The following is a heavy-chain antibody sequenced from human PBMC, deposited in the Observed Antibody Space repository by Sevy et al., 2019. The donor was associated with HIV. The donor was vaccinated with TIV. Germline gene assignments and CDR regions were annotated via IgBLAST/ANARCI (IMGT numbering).Heavy chain of an antibody. D-gene: IGHD3-22*01. J-gene: IGHJ4*02. V-gene: IGHV1-24*01. CDR3: ATTKDYYESSGDPFDY. Sequence: ASVKVSCKVSGYTLTKLSTHWVRQVRGKGLEWMGSFDPEDGKRIYAQKFQGRLTMTEDTSTDTGYLDLNSLRSEDSAVYFCATTKDYYESSGDPFDYWGQGTLVTVSS. CDR2: FDPEDGKR. CDR1: GYTLTKLS.